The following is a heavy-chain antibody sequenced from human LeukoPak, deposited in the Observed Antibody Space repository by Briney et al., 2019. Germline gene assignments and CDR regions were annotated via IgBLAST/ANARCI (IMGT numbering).Heavy chain of an antibody. CDR1: GGSFSGYY. J-gene: IGHJ4*02. D-gene: IGHD3/OR15-3a*01. CDR3: ASEDWRSDY. CDR2: INHSGST. Sequence: PSGTLSLTCAVYGGSFSGYYWSWIRQPPGKGLEWIGEINHSGSTNYNPSLKSRVTISVDTSKNQFSLKLSSVTAADTAVYYCASEDWRSDYWGQGTLVTVSS. V-gene: IGHV4-34*01.